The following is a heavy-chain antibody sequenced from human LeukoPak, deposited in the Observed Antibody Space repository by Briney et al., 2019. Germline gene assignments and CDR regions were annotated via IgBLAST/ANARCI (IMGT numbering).Heavy chain of an antibody. CDR3: AESSSSWSSAGDYFDY. Sequence: GGSLRLSCAASGFTFSSYAMSWVRQAPGKGLEWLSAISGSGGSTYYADSVKGRFTISRDNSKNTLYLQMNSLRDEDTAVYYCAESSSSWSSAGDYFDYWGQGTLVTVSS. V-gene: IGHV3-23*01. CDR2: ISGSGGST. D-gene: IGHD6-13*01. CDR1: GFTFSSYA. J-gene: IGHJ4*02.